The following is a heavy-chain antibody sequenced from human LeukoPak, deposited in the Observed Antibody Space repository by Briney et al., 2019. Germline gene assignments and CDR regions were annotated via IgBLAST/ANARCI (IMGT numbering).Heavy chain of an antibody. CDR2: IVVGSGNT. D-gene: IGHD1-1*01. CDR3: AAGVRDDLPDY. Sequence: SVKVSCKASGFTFTSSAVRWVRQARGQRLEWIGWIVVGSGNTNYTQKFQERVTITRDISTSTAYMELSSLRSEDTAVYYCAAGVRDDLPDYWGQGPLVTVSS. CDR1: GFTFTSSA. J-gene: IGHJ4*02. V-gene: IGHV1-58*01.